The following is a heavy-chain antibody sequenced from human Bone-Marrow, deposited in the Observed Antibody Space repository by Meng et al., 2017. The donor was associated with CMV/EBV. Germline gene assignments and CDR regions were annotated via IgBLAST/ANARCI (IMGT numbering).Heavy chain of an antibody. V-gene: IGHV4-34*01. D-gene: IGHD4-17*01. CDR3: ARMTTVNSSEFDY. Sequence: CAVYGGSFSCYYWSWLRQPPGKGLEWIGEINHSGSTNYNPSLKSRVTISVDTSKNQFSLKLSSVTAADTAVYYCARMTTVNSSEFDYWGQGTLVTVSS. CDR2: INHSGST. J-gene: IGHJ4*02. CDR1: GGSFSCYY.